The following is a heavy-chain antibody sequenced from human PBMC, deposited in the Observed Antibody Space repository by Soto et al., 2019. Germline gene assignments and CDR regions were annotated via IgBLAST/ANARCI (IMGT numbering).Heavy chain of an antibody. CDR2: IYPGDSDT. J-gene: IGHJ3*02. D-gene: IGHD2-15*01. Sequence: PGKGPEWMGIIYPGDSDTRYSPSFQGQVTISADKSISTAYLQWSSLKASDTAMYYCARRLLLRSVAFDIWGQGTMVTVSS. CDR3: ARRLLLRSVAFDI. V-gene: IGHV5-51*01.